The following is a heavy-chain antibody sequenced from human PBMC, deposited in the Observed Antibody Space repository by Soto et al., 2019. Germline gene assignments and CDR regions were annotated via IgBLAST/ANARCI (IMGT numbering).Heavy chain of an antibody. CDR3: ARVLTTVTADAFGI. V-gene: IGHV1-18*01. CDR1: GYTFTSYG. CDR2: ISAYNGNT. Sequence: EASVKVSCKASGYTFTSYGISWVRQAPGQGLEWMGWISAYNGNTNYAQKLQGRVTMTTDTSTSTAYMELRSLRSDDTAVYYCARVLTTVTADAFGIWGQGTMVTVSS. D-gene: IGHD4-17*01. J-gene: IGHJ3*02.